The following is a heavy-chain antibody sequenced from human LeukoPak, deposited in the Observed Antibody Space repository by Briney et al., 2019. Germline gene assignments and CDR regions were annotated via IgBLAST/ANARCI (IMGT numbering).Heavy chain of an antibody. CDR2: ISAYNGNT. CDR1: GYTFTSYG. CDR3: ARDDVEVAGTNDLDY. Sequence: ASVKVSCKASGYTFTSYGISWVRQAPGHGLEWMGWISAYNGNTNYAQKLQGRVTMTTDTSTSTAYMELRSLRSDDTAVYYCARDDVEVAGTNDLDYWGQGTLVTVSS. J-gene: IGHJ4*02. D-gene: IGHD6-19*01. V-gene: IGHV1-18*01.